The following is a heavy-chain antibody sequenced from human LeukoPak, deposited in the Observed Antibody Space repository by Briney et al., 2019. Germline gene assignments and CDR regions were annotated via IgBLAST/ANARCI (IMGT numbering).Heavy chain of an antibody. Sequence: GGSLRLSCAVSGFTFSSYGMNWVRQAPGKGLEWVSSISGDSTYIYNAGSVKGRFTISRDNAQASLYLQMISLRADDTAVYYCARVSGRLERQSDLDYWGQGTLVIVSS. CDR2: ISGDSTYI. D-gene: IGHD1-1*01. J-gene: IGHJ4*02. CDR3: ARVSGRLERQSDLDY. V-gene: IGHV3-21*01. CDR1: GFTFSSYG.